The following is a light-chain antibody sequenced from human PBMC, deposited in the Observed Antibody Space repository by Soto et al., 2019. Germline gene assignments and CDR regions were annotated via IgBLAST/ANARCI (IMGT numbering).Light chain of an antibody. CDR3: QHYGRSPS. CDR1: QSVGSAY. V-gene: IGKV3-20*01. CDR2: GAS. Sequence: EMVLTQSPGTLSLSPGERATLSCRASQSVGSAYVGWYQQKPGQAPRLLLFGASRVTTGSPDRFRGSGSGTNFALTITKVEPEDSAVYYCQHYGRSPSFGRGAKVEIK. J-gene: IGKJ1*01.